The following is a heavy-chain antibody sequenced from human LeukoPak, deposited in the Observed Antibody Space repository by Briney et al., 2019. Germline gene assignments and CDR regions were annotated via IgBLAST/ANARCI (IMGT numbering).Heavy chain of an antibody. CDR3: AKDPAPEGWGYFDY. J-gene: IGHJ4*02. CDR1: GFTFSSYG. CDR2: ISYYGSNK. V-gene: IGHV3-30*18. Sequence: PGGSLRLSCAASGFTFSSYGMHWVRQAPGKGLEWVAVISYYGSNKYYADSVKGRFTISRDNSKNTLYLQMSSLRAEDTAVYYCAKDPAPEGWGYFDYWGQGTLVTVSS. D-gene: IGHD1-26*01.